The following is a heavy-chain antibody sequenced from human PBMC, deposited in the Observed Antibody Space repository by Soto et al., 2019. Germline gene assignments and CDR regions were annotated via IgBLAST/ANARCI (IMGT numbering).Heavy chain of an antibody. Sequence: ASVKVSCKVSGYTLTELSMHWVRQAPGKGLEWMGGFDPEDGETIYAQKFQGRVTMTEDTSTDTAYMELSSLRSEDTAVYYCATGTGITMVRGVITDYWGEGTLVTVFS. CDR2: FDPEDGET. D-gene: IGHD3-10*01. V-gene: IGHV1-24*01. CDR1: GYTLTELS. J-gene: IGHJ4*02. CDR3: ATGTGITMVRGVITDY.